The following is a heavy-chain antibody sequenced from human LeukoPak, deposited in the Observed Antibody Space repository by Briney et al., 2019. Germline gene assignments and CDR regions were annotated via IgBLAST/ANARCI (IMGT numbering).Heavy chain of an antibody. J-gene: IGHJ6*02. V-gene: IGHV4-34*01. CDR2: INHSGST. Sequence: SETLSLTCAVYGGSFSGYYWSWIRQPPGKGLEWIGEINHSGSTNYNPSLKSRVTISVDTSKNQLSLKLSSVTAADTAVYYCARGRSVGSTFPSRREGYSYGYYYYYGMDVWGQGTTVTVSS. D-gene: IGHD5-18*01. CDR1: GGSFSGYY. CDR3: ARGRSVGSTFPSRREGYSYGYYYYYGMDV.